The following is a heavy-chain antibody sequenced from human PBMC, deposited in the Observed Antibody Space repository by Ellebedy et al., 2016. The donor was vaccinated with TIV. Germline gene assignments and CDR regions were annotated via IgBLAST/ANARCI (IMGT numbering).Heavy chain of an antibody. J-gene: IGHJ4*02. CDR3: AKDADGKFDY. CDR1: GFTFDDYA. Sequence: GGSLRLSXAASGFTFDDYAMHWVRQAPGKGLEWVSGISWNSGSIGYADSVKGRFTISRDNAKNSLYLQMNSLRAEDTALYYCAKDADGKFDYWGQGTLVTVSS. D-gene: IGHD5-24*01. CDR2: ISWNSGSI. V-gene: IGHV3-9*01.